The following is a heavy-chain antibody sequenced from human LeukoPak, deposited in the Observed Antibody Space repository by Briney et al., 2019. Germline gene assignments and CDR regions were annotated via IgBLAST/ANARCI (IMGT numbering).Heavy chain of an antibody. CDR1: GFTFSNYA. D-gene: IGHD5-24*01. J-gene: IGHJ4*02. CDR2: ISGSGAST. Sequence: GGSLRLSCAASGFTFSNYAMNWVRQAPGKGLEWVSSISGSGASTYYADSLKGRFTISRDNSKSTLYLQMNSLRAEDTAMYYCAKDPRDGYHKGEDYWGQGTLVTVSS. V-gene: IGHV3-23*01. CDR3: AKDPRDGYHKGEDY.